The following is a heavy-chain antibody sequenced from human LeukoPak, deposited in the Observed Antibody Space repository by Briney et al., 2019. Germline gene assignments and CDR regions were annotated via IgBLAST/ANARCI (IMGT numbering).Heavy chain of an antibody. CDR3: ARGLELTYYYYYMDV. CDR2: IHYSGST. Sequence: SETLSLTCIVSGGSISSSSYYWGWIRQPPGKGLEWIGGIHYSGSTYYNPSLKSRITISVDTSKNQFSLQLNSVTPEDTAVYYCARGLELTYYYYYMDVWGKGTTVTVSS. CDR1: GGSISSSSYY. D-gene: IGHD1-7*01. V-gene: IGHV4-39*01. J-gene: IGHJ6*03.